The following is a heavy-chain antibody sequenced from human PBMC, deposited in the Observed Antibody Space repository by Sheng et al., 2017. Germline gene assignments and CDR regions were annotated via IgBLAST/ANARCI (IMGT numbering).Heavy chain of an antibody. Sequence: QVQLQQWGAGLLKPSETLSLTCAVYGGSFSGYYWSWIRQPPGKGLEWIGEINHSGSTNYNPSLKSRVTISVDTSKNQFSLKLSSVTAADTAVYYCARKVSGDYGDYLLSNAFDIWAKGQWSPSL. D-gene: IGHD4-17*01. CDR1: GGSFSGYY. CDR2: INHSGST. V-gene: IGHV4-34*01. J-gene: IGHJ3*02. CDR3: ARKVSGDYGDYLLSNAFDI.